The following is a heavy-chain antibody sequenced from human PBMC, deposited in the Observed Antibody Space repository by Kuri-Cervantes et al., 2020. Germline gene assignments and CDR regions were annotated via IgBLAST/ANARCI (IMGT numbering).Heavy chain of an antibody. CDR2: MNPNSGNT. J-gene: IGHJ5*01. CDR1: GYTFTSYD. V-gene: IGHV1-8*02. D-gene: IGHD2-2*01. Sequence: ASVKVSCKASGYTFTSYDINWVRQATGQGLEWMGWMNPNSGNTGYAQKFQGRVSMTRNTSISTAYMELTSLKSEDTAVYYCARGYCSSTSCSAGFDSWGQGTLVTVSS. CDR3: ARGYCSSTSCSAGFDS.